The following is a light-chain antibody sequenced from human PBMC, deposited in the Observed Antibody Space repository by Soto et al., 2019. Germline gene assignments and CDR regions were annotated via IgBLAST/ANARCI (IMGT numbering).Light chain of an antibody. CDR3: MQGTHWPRT. J-gene: IGKJ1*01. Sequence: DAVLTQSPVSLPVTLGQPASISCRSSQSLVHSDGNTYLNWFQQRPGQSPRRLLYRVSNRDTGVPDKISGRGSGTYFTLEISRVEAEDIGVYYCMQGTHWPRTFGQGTKV. CDR2: RVS. V-gene: IGKV2-30*02. CDR1: QSLVHSDGNTY.